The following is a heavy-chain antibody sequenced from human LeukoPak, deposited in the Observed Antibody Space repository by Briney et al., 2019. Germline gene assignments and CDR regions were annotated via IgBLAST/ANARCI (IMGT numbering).Heavy chain of an antibody. CDR1: GFTFSSYA. J-gene: IGHJ1*01. Sequence: GGSLRLSCAASGFTFSSYAMSWVRQAPGKGLEWVAFIRYDGSNKYYADSVKGRFTISRDNSKNTLYLQMNSLRAEDTAVYYCAKDSRVPRWFGGYFQHWGQGTLVTVSS. CDR3: AKDSRVPRWFGGYFQH. V-gene: IGHV3-30*02. CDR2: IRYDGSNK. D-gene: IGHD3-10*01.